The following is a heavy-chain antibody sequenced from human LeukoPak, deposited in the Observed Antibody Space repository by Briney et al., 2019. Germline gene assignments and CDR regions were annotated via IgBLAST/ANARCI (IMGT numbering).Heavy chain of an antibody. Sequence: PSETLSLTCTVPGGSISSSSYYWGWIRQPPGKGLEWIGSIYYSGSTYYNPSLKSRVTISVDTSKNQFSLKLSSVTAADTAVYYCARPSAMVTGFDYWGQGTLVTVSS. J-gene: IGHJ4*02. CDR1: GGSISSSSYY. D-gene: IGHD5-18*01. V-gene: IGHV4-39*01. CDR2: IYYSGST. CDR3: ARPSAMVTGFDY.